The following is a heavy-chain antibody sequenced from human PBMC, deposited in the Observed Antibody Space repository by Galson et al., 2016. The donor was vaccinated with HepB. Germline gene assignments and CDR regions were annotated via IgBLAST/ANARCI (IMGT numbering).Heavy chain of an antibody. J-gene: IGHJ3*02. CDR2: IKKDGDEK. D-gene: IGHD5-12*01. CDR1: GFTLSSHW. CDR3: ARHPQNIVATIYAFDI. V-gene: IGHV3-7*03. Sequence: SLRLSCAASGFTLSSHWMNWVRQAPGKGLEWVANIKKDGDEKHYVGSVKGRFTISTDNAKSSLYLQMNSLRAEDTAMYYCARHPQNIVATIYAFDIWGQGTMVTVSS.